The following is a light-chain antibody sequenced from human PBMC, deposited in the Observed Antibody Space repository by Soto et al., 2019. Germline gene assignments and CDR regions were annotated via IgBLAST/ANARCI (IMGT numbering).Light chain of an antibody. V-gene: IGLV2-14*01. J-gene: IGLJ1*01. Sequence: SALTQPASVSGSPGQSITISCTGTSSDVGANIFVSWYQQHPGKVPKLMIYTVSSRPSGVSQRFSGSKSGNTASLTIAGLHAEDEADYYCSSFTTDSTYVFGTGTKVTVL. CDR3: SSFTTDSTYV. CDR1: SSDVGANIF. CDR2: TVS.